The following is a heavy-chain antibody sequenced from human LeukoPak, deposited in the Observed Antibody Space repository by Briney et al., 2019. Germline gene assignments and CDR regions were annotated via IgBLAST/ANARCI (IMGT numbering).Heavy chain of an antibody. CDR2: IRYDGSNK. D-gene: IGHD6-19*01. Sequence: GGSLRLSCAASGFTFSSYGMHWVRQAPGKGLEWVAFIRYDGSNKYYADSVKGRFTISRDNSKNTLYLQMNSLRAEDTAVYYCALTATVADGYNWFDPWGQGTLVTVSS. CDR1: GFTFSSYG. V-gene: IGHV3-30*02. CDR3: ALTATVADGYNWFDP. J-gene: IGHJ5*02.